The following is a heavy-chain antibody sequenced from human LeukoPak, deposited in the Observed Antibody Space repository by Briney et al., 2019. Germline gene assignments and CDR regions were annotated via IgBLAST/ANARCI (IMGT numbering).Heavy chain of an antibody. CDR2: IYYSGST. CDR3: ARAQRTEYDILTGYIFDY. D-gene: IGHD3-9*01. CDR1: GGSISSYY. V-gene: IGHV4-59*01. Sequence: NPSETLSLTCTVFGGSISSYYWSWIRQPPGKGLEWIGYIYYSGSTNYNPSLKSRVTISVDTSKNQFSLKLSSVTAADTAVYYCARAQRTEYDILTGYIFDYRGQGTLVTVSS. J-gene: IGHJ4*02.